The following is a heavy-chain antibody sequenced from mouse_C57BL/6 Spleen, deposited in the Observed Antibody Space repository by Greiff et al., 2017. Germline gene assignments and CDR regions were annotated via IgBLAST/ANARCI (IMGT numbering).Heavy chain of an antibody. V-gene: IGHV1-78*01. CDR3: AYYYFQGYFDV. CDR1: GYTFTDHT. Sequence: VQLQQSDAELVKPGASVKISCKVSGYTFTDHTIHWMQQSPEQGLEWIGYIYPRDGSTTYNEKFKGKATLTADKSSSTAYMQLNSLTSEDSAVYFCAYYYFQGYFDVWGTGTTGTVSS. J-gene: IGHJ1*03. D-gene: IGHD1-1*01. CDR2: IYPRDGST.